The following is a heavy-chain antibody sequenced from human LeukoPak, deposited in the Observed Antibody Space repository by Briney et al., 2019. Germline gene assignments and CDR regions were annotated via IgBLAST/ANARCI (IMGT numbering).Heavy chain of an antibody. J-gene: IGHJ6*03. CDR2: MNPNSGNT. CDR1: GYTFTSYD. CDR3: ARFNKCGQDILKAKFYYYMDV. Sequence: ALVKVSCKASGYTFTSYDINWVRQASGQGLEWMGWMNPNSGNTGYAQKFQGRVTMTINTAIGTAYMELSSLRSEDTAVYYCARFNKCGQDILKAKFYYYMDVWGKGATVTVSS. V-gene: IGHV1-8*01.